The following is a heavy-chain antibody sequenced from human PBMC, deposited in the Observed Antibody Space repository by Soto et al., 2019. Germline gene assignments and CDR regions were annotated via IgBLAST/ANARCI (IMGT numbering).Heavy chain of an antibody. J-gene: IGHJ5*02. V-gene: IGHV3-53*01. Sequence: GGSLRLSFAPSGLRVSNNYMSWVRQAPGKGLEWVSIIYNDGNTYYADSVRGRFTISRDNSKNTLSLQMNRLRAEDTAVYYCARDGYNPYWFATWGQGTLVNV. CDR1: GLRVSNNY. CDR2: IYNDGNT. CDR3: ARDGYNPYWFAT. D-gene: IGHD1-20*01.